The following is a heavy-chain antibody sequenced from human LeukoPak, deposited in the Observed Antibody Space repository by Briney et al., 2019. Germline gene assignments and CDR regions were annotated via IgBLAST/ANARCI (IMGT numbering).Heavy chain of an antibody. V-gene: IGHV1-69*05. CDR1: GGTFSSYA. CDR3: ARVGYGGNWDYFDY. J-gene: IGHJ4*02. D-gene: IGHD4-23*01. Sequence: ASVKVSCKASGGTFSSYAISWVRQAPGQGLEWMGGIIPIFGTANYAQKFQGRVTINTDESTSTAYVELSSLRSEDTAVYYCARVGYGGNWDYFDYWGQGTLVTVSS. CDR2: IIPIFGTA.